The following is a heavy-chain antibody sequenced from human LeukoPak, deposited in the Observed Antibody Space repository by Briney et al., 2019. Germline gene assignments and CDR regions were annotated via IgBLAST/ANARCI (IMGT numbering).Heavy chain of an antibody. CDR3: AKDQEYYDFWSGFIYYYYYYGMDV. CDR2: ISGSGGST. V-gene: IGHV3-23*01. Sequence: PGGSLRLSCAASGFTFSSYAMSWVRQAPGKGLEWVSAISGSGGSTYYADSVKGRFTISRDNSKNTLYLQMNSLRAEDTAVYYCAKDQEYYDFWSGFIYYYYYYGMDVWGQGTTVTVSS. CDR1: GFTFSSYA. D-gene: IGHD3-3*01. J-gene: IGHJ6*02.